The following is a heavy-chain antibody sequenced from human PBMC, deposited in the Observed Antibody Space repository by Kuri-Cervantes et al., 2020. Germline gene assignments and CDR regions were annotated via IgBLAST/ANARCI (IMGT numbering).Heavy chain of an antibody. CDR3: AREVRVGGKYFDY. V-gene: IGHV1-2*06. CDR1: GYTFSDYY. J-gene: IGHJ4*02. CDR2: INPNSGHT. D-gene: IGHD3-16*01. Sequence: ASVKVSCKASGYTFSDYYVHWVRQAPGQGLEWMGRINPNSGHTDSAQKFQGRATMTRDTSINTAYMELSSLRSDDTAVYYCAREVRVGGKYFDYWGQGALVTVSS.